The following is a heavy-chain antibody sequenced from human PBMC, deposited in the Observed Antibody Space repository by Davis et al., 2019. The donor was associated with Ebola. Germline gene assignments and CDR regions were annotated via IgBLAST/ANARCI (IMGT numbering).Heavy chain of an antibody. J-gene: IGHJ4*02. CDR1: GFIFSSYA. CDR3: AKGSGSGSYAGRTVDH. Sequence: GGSLRLSCAASGFIFSSYAVSWVRQAPGKGLEWVSAISGSGGNTYYADSVKGRFTISRDNSKNTLYLQMNSLRVDDTAVYYCAKGSGSGSYAGRTVDHWGQGILVTVSS. D-gene: IGHD3-16*01. V-gene: IGHV3-23*01. CDR2: ISGSGGNT.